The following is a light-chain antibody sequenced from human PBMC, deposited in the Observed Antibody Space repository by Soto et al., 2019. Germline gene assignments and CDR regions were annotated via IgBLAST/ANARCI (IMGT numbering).Light chain of an antibody. J-gene: IGLJ1*01. CDR3: SSYTSSSPYV. CDR2: DVS. V-gene: IGLV2-14*01. Sequence: QSVLTQPASGSGFPGQSITISCTGTSSDVGGYNYVSWYQQHPGKAPKLMIYDVSNRPSGVSNRFSGSKSGNTASLTISGLQAEDEADYYCSSYTSSSPYVFGTGTKVTVL. CDR1: SSDVGGYNY.